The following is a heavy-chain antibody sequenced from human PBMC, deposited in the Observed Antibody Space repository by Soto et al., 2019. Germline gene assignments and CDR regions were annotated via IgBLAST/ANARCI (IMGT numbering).Heavy chain of an antibody. Sequence: SVKVSCKASGGTFSSYAISWVRQAPGQGLEWMGGIIPIFGTANYAQKFQGRVTITADKSTSTAYMELSSLRSEDTAVYYCARAGIVLMVYASYYYCGMDVWGQGSTVTVSS. CDR1: GGTFSSYA. CDR3: ARAGIVLMVYASYYYCGMDV. V-gene: IGHV1-69*06. J-gene: IGHJ6*02. D-gene: IGHD2-8*01. CDR2: IIPIFGTA.